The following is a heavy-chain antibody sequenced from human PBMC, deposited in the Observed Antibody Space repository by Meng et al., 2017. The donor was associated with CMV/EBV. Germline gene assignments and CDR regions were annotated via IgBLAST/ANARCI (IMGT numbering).Heavy chain of an antibody. Sequence: GESLKISCAASGFTFSDYYMSWIRQAPGKGLEWVSYISSSGSTIYYADSVKGRFTISRGNAKNSLYLQMNSLRAEDTAVYYCARDPAPIIYGSGFDYWGQGTLVTVSS. V-gene: IGHV3-11*04. D-gene: IGHD3-10*01. CDR3: ARDPAPIIYGSGFDY. J-gene: IGHJ4*02. CDR1: GFTFSDYY. CDR2: ISSSGSTI.